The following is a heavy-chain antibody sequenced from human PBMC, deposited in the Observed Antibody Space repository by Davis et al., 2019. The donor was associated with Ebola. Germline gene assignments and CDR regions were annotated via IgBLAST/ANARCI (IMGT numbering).Heavy chain of an antibody. J-gene: IGHJ4*02. CDR3: ARGGRWALVLDF. Sequence: PGGSLRLSCAASGFTFSNYAMSWVRQAPGGGLEWVAGISVTGADIKYADSVRGRFSISRDDSKNTLYLQMHSLRAEDTALYYCARGGRWALVLDFWGQGTLVTVSS. V-gene: IGHV3-23*01. CDR2: ISVTGADI. D-gene: IGHD5-24*01. CDR1: GFTFSNYA.